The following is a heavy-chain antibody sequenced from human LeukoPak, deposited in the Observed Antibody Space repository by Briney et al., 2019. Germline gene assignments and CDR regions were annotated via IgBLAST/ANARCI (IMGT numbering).Heavy chain of an antibody. D-gene: IGHD3-22*01. CDR3: ARDLGQYYDTSDNWFDP. CDR1: GYSISSGYY. CDR2: IYYSGST. Sequence: SETLSLTCTVSGYSISSGYYWGWIRQPPGKGLEWIGSIYYSGSTYYNPSLKSRVTISVDTSKNQFSLKLSSVTAADTAVYYCARDLGQYYDTSDNWFDPWGQGTLVTVSS. J-gene: IGHJ5*02. V-gene: IGHV4-38-2*02.